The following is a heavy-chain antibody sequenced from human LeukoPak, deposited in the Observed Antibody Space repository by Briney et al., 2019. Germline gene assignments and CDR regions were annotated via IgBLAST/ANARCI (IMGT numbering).Heavy chain of an antibody. J-gene: IGHJ5*02. V-gene: IGHV4-59*06. CDR3: ARGLDRVNWFDP. Sequence: SETLSLTCTVSGGSISSYYWSWIRQHPGKGLEWIGYIYYSGNTYYNSSLKSRVIISVDTSENKFSLKLTSVTAADTAVYYCARGLDRVNWFDPWGQGTLVTVSS. D-gene: IGHD6-19*01. CDR1: GGSISSYY. CDR2: IYYSGNT.